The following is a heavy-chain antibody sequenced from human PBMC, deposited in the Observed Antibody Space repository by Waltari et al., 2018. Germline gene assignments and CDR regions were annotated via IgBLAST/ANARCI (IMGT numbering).Heavy chain of an antibody. V-gene: IGHV1-3*01. D-gene: IGHD3-3*01. J-gene: IGHJ5*02. CDR2: INEGNGNT. CDR1: GYTFTNYA. CDR3: ARDLPYYDFLSGVGGGYFDP. Sequence: QVQLVQSGAEVKKPGASVKVSCRASGYTFTNYAIHLVRQAPGQSLEWMGRINEGNGNTIYSQKFQGRITITRDTSSGTAYMELTSLRSEDTAVYYCARDLPYYDFLSGVGGGYFDPWGQGTLVTVSS.